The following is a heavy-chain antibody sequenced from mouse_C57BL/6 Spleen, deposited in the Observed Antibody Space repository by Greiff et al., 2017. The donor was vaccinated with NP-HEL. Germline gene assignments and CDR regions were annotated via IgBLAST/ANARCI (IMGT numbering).Heavy chain of an antibody. D-gene: IGHD1-1*01. CDR1: GYTFTDHT. Sequence: QVQLKESDAELVKPGASVKISCKVSGYTFTDHTIHWMKQRPEQGLEWIGYIYPRDGSTKYNEKFKGKATLTADKSSSTAYMQLNSLTSEDSAVYFCARWYYYGSSLYYYAMDYWGQGTSVTVSS. J-gene: IGHJ4*01. CDR2: IYPRDGST. V-gene: IGHV1-78*01. CDR3: ARWYYYGSSLYYYAMDY.